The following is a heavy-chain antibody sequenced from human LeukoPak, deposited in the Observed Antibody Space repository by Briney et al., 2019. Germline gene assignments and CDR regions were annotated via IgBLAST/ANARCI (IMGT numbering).Heavy chain of an antibody. D-gene: IGHD2-2*02. V-gene: IGHV3-7*05. CDR2: IKQDGSEK. CDR1: GFTFSSYW. J-gene: IGHJ4*02. Sequence: QPGGSLRLSCAASGFTFSSYWMTWVRQAPGKGLEWVANIKQDGSEKYYVDSVKGRFTISRDNAKNSLYLQMNSLRAEDTAVYYCARWGNVAPAIGLEDNYFDYWGQGTLVTVPS. CDR3: ARWGNVAPAIGLEDNYFDY.